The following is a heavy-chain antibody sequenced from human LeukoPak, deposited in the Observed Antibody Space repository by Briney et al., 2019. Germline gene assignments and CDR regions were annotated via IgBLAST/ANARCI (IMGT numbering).Heavy chain of an antibody. D-gene: IGHD1-1*01. J-gene: IGHJ1*01. CDR3: AKDVGVNFSAYFQH. CDR2: IRYDGSNK. CDR1: AFTFSSYG. V-gene: IGHV3-30*02. Sequence: GGSLRLSCAASAFTFSSYGMHWVRQAPGKGLEWLTFIRYDGSNKYYAESVKGRFTISRDNSKNTLYLQMNSLRPEDTAVYYCAKDVGVNFSAYFQHWSQGTLVTVSS.